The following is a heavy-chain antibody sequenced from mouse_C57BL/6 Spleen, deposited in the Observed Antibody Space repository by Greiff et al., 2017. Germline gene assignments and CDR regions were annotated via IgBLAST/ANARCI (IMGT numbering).Heavy chain of an antibody. D-gene: IGHD2-10*02. CDR2: INPSNGGT. CDR1: GYTFTSYW. Sequence: QVQLQQPGPELVKPGASVKLSCKASGYTFTSYWMHWVKQRPGQGLEWIGNINPSNGGTNYNEKLKSKATLTVDKSSSTAYMQLSSLTSEDSAVYYCAKYGNYGGWYFDVWGTGTTVTVSS. J-gene: IGHJ1*03. CDR3: AKYGNYGGWYFDV. V-gene: IGHV1-53*01.